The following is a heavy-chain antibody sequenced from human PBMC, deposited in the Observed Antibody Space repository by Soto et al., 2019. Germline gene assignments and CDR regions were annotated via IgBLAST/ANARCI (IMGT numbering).Heavy chain of an antibody. Sequence: GGSLRLSCASSGFTFSSYGMHWVRQAPGKGLEWVAVISYDGSNKYYADSVKGRFTISRDNSKNTLYLQMNSLRAEDTAVYYCAKDPHDYGDYGQFDYWGQGT. J-gene: IGHJ4*02. CDR3: AKDPHDYGDYGQFDY. CDR1: GFTFSSYG. CDR2: ISYDGSNK. D-gene: IGHD4-17*01. V-gene: IGHV3-30*18.